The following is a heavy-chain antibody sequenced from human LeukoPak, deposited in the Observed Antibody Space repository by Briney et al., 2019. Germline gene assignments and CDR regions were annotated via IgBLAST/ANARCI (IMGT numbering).Heavy chain of an antibody. CDR3: ARWVLAGGYFDY. CDR1: GYXFTTYY. J-gene: IGHJ4*02. CDR2: INPSGGST. Sequence: ALVKVSCKASGYXFTTYYMHWVRQAPGQGLEWMGIINPSGGSTNYGQKFQGRVTMTRDTSTSTVYMELSSLRSEDSAVYYCARWVLAGGYFDYWGQGTVVTVSS. V-gene: IGHV1-46*01. D-gene: IGHD2-15*01.